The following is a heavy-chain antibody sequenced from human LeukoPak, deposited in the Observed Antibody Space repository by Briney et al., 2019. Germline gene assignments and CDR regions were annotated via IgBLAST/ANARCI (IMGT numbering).Heavy chain of an antibody. CDR1: GFTFSNYW. D-gene: IGHD3-22*01. J-gene: IGHJ4*02. Sequence: GGSLRLSCAASGFTFSNYWMHWVRQAPGKGLVWVSRVNSDGSSTTYADSVKGRFTISRENAKNTLYLQMNSLRAEDTAVYYCARDPYYYDSSGIDYWGQGTLVTVSS. CDR3: ARDPYYYDSSGIDY. CDR2: VNSDGSST. V-gene: IGHV3-74*01.